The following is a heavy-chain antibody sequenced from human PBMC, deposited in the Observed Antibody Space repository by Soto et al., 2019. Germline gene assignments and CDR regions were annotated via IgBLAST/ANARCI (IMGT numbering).Heavy chain of an antibody. Sequence: SETLSLTCTVSGGSISSYYWSWIRQPPGKGLEWIGYIYYSGSTNYNPSLKSRVTISVDTSKNQFSLKLSSVTAADTAVYYCGRTMIRNWFDPWGQGTLVTVS. J-gene: IGHJ5*02. CDR3: GRTMIRNWFDP. CDR1: GGSISSYY. D-gene: IGHD3-10*01. CDR2: IYYSGST. V-gene: IGHV4-59*01.